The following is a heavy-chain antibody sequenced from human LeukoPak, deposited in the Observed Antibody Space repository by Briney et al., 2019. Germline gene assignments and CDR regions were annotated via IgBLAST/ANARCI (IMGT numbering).Heavy chain of an antibody. J-gene: IGHJ4*02. CDR3: ARGKRMVRGVIIPPIDY. CDR2: ISSSSSTI. D-gene: IGHD3-10*01. V-gene: IGHV3-48*01. Sequence: PGGSLRLSCAASGFTFSGYSMNWVRQAPGKGLEWVSYISSSSSTIYYADSVKGRFTISRDNAKNSLYLQMNSLRAEDTAVYYCARGKRMVRGVIIPPIDYWGQGTLVTVSS. CDR1: GFTFSGYS.